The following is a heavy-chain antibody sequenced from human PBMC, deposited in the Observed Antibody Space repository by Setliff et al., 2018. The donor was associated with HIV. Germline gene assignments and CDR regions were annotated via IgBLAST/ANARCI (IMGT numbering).Heavy chain of an antibody. CDR2: ISSSTSTI. CDR1: GFIFSSYS. CDR3: ARDLNWGFDY. V-gene: IGHV3-48*01. D-gene: IGHD7-27*01. J-gene: IGHJ4*02. Sequence: GGSLRLSCAASGFIFSSYSMNWVRQAPGKGLEWVSYISSSTSTIYYADSVKGRFTISRDNSKNTLYMQMNSLRPEDTAVYYCARDLNWGFDYWSQGTLVTVSS.